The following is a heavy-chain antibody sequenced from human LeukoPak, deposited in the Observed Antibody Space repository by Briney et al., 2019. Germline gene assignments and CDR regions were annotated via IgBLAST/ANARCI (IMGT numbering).Heavy chain of an antibody. J-gene: IGHJ5*02. CDR3: ARQDGGYYYWFDP. CDR2: IYYSGST. CDR1: GGSISSYY. Sequence: SETLSLTCTVSGGSISSYYWSWIRQPPGKGLEWIGYIYYSGSTNYNPSLKSRVTISVDTSKNQFSLKLTSVTAADTAVYYCARQDGGYYYWFDPWGQGTLVTVSS. D-gene: IGHD3-22*01. V-gene: IGHV4-59*08.